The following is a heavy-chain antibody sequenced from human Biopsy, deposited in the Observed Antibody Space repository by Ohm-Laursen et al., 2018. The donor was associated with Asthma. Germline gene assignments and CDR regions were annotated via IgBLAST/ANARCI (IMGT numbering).Heavy chain of an antibody. J-gene: IGHJ3*02. CDR3: ARTYYDFLTGQVNDAFAM. V-gene: IGHV1-3*01. CDR2: INAGNGNT. D-gene: IGHD3-9*01. CDR1: GYTFINYA. Sequence: ASVKVSCKASGYTFINYAIHWVRQAPGQRLEWMGWINAGNGNTKYSQKFQGGVTISRDASASTAYMDLSSLRSEDTAVYYCARTYYDFLTGQVNDAFAMWGQGTMVTVSS.